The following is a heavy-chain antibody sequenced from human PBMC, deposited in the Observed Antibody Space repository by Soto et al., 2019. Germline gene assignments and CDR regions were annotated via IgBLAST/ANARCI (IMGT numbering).Heavy chain of an antibody. V-gene: IGHV1-69*13. Sequence: ASVKVSCKASGGTFSSYAISWVRQAPGQGREWMGGIIPIFGTANYAQKFQGRVTITADESTSTAYMELSSLRSEDTAVYYCATRMVRGVIITALKIYGMDVSGQGXTVTV. CDR3: ATRMVRGVIITALKIYGMDV. D-gene: IGHD3-10*01. CDR1: GGTFSSYA. CDR2: IIPIFGTA. J-gene: IGHJ6*02.